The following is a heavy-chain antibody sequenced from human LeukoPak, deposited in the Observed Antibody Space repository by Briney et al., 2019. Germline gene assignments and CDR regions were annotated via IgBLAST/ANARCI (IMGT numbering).Heavy chain of an antibody. Sequence: GGFLRLSCAASGFTFDIYAMHWVRQAPGKGLEWVAVMSHDGSNKYYADSVKGRFTISRDNSRNTLHLQMSSLRVADTAVYYCARDQVELCSSGSCYVIDNWGPGTLVAVSS. CDR3: ARDQVELCSSGSCYVIDN. CDR2: MSHDGSNK. J-gene: IGHJ4*02. V-gene: IGHV3-30*04. D-gene: IGHD2-15*01. CDR1: GFTFDIYA.